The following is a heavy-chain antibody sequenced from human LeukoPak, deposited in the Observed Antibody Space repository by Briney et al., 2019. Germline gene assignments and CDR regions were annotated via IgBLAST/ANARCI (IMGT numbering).Heavy chain of an antibody. J-gene: IGHJ4*02. Sequence: GASVKVSCKASGYIFTSNYIHWVRQAPGQGLEWMGLIYPRDGSTSYAQRFQDRVTVTRDTSTSTVHMELSGLRSEDTAVYYCARSSCPNNRCTYYLDYWGQGTLVTVSS. CDR1: GYIFTSNY. V-gene: IGHV1-46*01. CDR3: ARSSCPNNRCTYYLDY. D-gene: IGHD2-8*01. CDR2: IYPRDGST.